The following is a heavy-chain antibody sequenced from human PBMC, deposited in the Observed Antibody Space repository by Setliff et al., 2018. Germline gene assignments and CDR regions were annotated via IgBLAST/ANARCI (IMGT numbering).Heavy chain of an antibody. J-gene: IGHJ3*02. CDR3: AREAVIDYGGNSDAFDI. D-gene: IGHD4-17*01. V-gene: IGHV3-11*04. CDR1: GFTFSNYY. Sequence: GGSLRLSCAASGFTFSNYYMTWIRQAPGKGLEWISYIHDSGNPTYYADSVKGRFTVSRDNAKNSLYLQMNSLRAEDTAVYYCAREAVIDYGGNSDAFDIWGQGTMVTVSS. CDR2: IHDSGNPT.